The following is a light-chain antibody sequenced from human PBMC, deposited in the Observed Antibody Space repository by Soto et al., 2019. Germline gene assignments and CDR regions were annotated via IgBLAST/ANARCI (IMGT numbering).Light chain of an antibody. J-gene: IGKJ4*01. CDR2: DVS. CDR1: QIVSSTY. V-gene: IGKV3D-20*01. Sequence: VLTQSPATLSLSPGERATLSCGASQIVSSTYLAWYQQRPGLAPRLLIYDVSNRFTGVPDRFIGSGYGTDFTLTISRLEPEDFAVYYCQQFGTSLTLGGGTKVEIK. CDR3: QQFGTSLT.